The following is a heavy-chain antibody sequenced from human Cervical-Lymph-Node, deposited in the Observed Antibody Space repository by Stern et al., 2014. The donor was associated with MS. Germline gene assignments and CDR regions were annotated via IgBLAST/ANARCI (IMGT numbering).Heavy chain of an antibody. CDR3: ARQREGTSYFDASDM. J-gene: IGHJ3*02. Sequence: VQLVQSGAAVKKPGASLKISCQGSGYTFTSHWIAWVRQAPGKGLEWVGAIYPGASDARSAQPLLGRVTISADKSTNTLHLQRRRLKASDTAIYYCARQREGTSYFDASDMWGQGTVVIVSS. CDR1: GYTFTSHW. D-gene: IGHD2-2*01. CDR2: IYPGASDA. V-gene: IGHV5-51*01.